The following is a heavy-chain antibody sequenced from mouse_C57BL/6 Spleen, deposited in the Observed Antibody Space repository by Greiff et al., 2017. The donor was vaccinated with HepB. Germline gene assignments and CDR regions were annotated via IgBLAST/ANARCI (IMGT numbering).Heavy chain of an antibody. CDR2: FHPYNDDT. V-gene: IGHV1-47*01. CDR3: ARDGRTGTGFAY. J-gene: IGHJ3*01. CDR1: GYTFTTYP. D-gene: IGHD4-1*01. Sequence: VHLVESGAELVKPGASVKMSCKASGYTFTTYPIEWMKQNHGKSLEWIGNFHPYNDDTKYNEKFKGKATLTVEKSSSTVYLELSRLTSDDSAVYYCARDGRTGTGFAYWGQGTLVTVSA.